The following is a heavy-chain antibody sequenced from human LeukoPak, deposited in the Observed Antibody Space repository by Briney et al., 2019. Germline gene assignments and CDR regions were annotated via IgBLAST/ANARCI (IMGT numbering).Heavy chain of an antibody. D-gene: IGHD3-10*01. CDR3: ARVSGYYGSGRPPSGRSHYYMDV. J-gene: IGHJ6*03. Sequence: PSETLSLTCTVSGGSISSYYWSWIRQPPGKGLEWIGYIYYSGSTNYNPSLKSRVTISVDTSKNQFSLKLSSVTAADTAVYYCARVSGYYGSGRPPSGRSHYYMDVWGKGTTVTVSS. CDR1: GGSISSYY. CDR2: IYYSGST. V-gene: IGHV4-59*01.